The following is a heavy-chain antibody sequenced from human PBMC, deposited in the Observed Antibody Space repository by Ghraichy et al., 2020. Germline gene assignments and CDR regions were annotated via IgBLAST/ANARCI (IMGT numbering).Heavy chain of an antibody. Sequence: GESLNISCKGSGYSFTSYWIGWVRQMPGKGLEWMGIFYPGDSDARYSPSFQGQVTISADKSSSTAYLQWSSLKASDTAMYYCARYSSSSWGAYWYFDLWGRGTLVTVSS. CDR3: ARYSSSSWGAYWYFDL. CDR1: GYSFTSYW. J-gene: IGHJ2*01. V-gene: IGHV5-51*01. CDR2: FYPGDSDA. D-gene: IGHD6-6*01.